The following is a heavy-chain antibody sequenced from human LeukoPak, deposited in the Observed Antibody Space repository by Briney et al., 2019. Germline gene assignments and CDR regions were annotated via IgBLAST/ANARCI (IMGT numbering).Heavy chain of an antibody. Sequence: RGASVKVSCKASGGTFSSYAISWVRQAPGQGLEWMGGIIPIFGTANYAQKFQGRVTITAGKSTSTAYMELSSLRSEDTAVYYCAREVRGPRGYDYYYMDVWGKGTTVTVSS. CDR1: GGTFSSYA. J-gene: IGHJ6*03. D-gene: IGHD3-10*01. V-gene: IGHV1-69*06. CDR3: AREVRGPRGYDYYYMDV. CDR2: IIPIFGTA.